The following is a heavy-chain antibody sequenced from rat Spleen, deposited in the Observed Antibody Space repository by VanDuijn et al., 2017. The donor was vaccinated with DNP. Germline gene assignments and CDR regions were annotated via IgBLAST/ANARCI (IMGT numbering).Heavy chain of an antibody. D-gene: IGHD1-11*01. V-gene: IGHV5S23*01. CDR2: ISTGGGNT. J-gene: IGHJ2*01. CDR3: TKAGGYSPWYFDY. CDR1: GFTFSNYY. Sequence: EVQLVESGGGLVQPGRSLKLSCAASGFTFSNYYMAWVRQAPEKGLEWVAAISTGGGNTYYRDSVKGRFTISRDNAKSTLYLQMDSLRSEETATYYCTKAGGYSPWYFDYWGQGVMVTVSS.